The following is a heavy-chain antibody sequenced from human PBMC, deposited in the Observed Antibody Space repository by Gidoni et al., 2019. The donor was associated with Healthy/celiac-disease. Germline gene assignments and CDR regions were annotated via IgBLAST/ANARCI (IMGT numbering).Heavy chain of an antibody. J-gene: IGHJ4*02. D-gene: IGHD2-15*01. CDR1: GFTFSSYG. CDR2: IWYDGSNK. V-gene: IGHV3-33*01. CDR3: ARDGEVYCSGGSCYDY. Sequence: QVQLVESGGGVVQPGRSLRPSCAASGFTFSSYGMHWVRQAPGKGLEWVAVIWYDGSNKYYADSVKGRFTISRDNSKNTLYLQMNSLRAEDTAVYYCARDGEVYCSGGSCYDYWGQGTLVTVSS.